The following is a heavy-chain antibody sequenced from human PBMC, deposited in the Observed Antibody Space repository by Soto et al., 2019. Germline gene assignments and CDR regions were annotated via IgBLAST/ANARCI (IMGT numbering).Heavy chain of an antibody. V-gene: IGHV3-33*01. Sequence: GGSLRLSCAASGFTFSSYCMHWVRQAPGKGLEWVAVIWFDGSKKYYADSVKGRFTFSRDNSKNTLYLQMNSLRAEDTAVYYCSRPRGNYYDSSGYYVDAEYFQHWGQGT. CDR3: SRPRGNYYDSSGYYVDAEYFQH. J-gene: IGHJ1*01. D-gene: IGHD3-22*01. CDR2: IWFDGSKK. CDR1: GFTFSSYC.